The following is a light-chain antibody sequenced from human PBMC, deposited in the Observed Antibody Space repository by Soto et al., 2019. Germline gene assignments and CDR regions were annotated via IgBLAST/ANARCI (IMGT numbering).Light chain of an antibody. CDR1: QGINNF. J-gene: IGKJ4*01. V-gene: IGKV1-33*01. CDR2: VAS. Sequence: DIQMTQSPSSLSASVGDRVTITCRATQGINNFLNWYQQKPGKAPKLLISVASNLETGVPSRFSGSGSVTDFTFIISSLQAEDIGTYYCQQYHSLPLTFGGGTRVEIK. CDR3: QQYHSLPLT.